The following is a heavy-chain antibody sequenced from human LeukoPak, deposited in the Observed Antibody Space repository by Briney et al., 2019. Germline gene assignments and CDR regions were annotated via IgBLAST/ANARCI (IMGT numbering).Heavy chain of an antibody. V-gene: IGHV1-2*04. CDR3: ARAPIWFGELVGVSFDP. D-gene: IGHD3-10*01. CDR1: GYTFTGYY. CDR2: INPNSGGT. J-gene: IGHJ5*02. Sequence: ASVKVSCKASGYTFTGYYMHWVRQAPGQGLEWMGWINPNSGGTNYAQKFQGWVTMTRDTSISTAYMELSRLRSDDTAVYYCARAPIWFGELVGVSFDPWGQGTLVTVSS.